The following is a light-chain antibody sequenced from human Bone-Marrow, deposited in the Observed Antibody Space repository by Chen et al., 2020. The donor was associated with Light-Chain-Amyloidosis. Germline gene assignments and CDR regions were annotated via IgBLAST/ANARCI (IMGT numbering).Light chain of an antibody. CDR1: SSDVGGDNH. CDR3: SSYTITNTLV. CDR2: ELT. J-gene: IGLJ1*01. V-gene: IGLV2-14*01. Sequence: QSALTQPASVSGSPGQSITISCTGTSSDVGGDNHVSWYQQHPDKAPKLMIYELTNRPSWVPDRLSGSKSDNTASLTISGLQTEDEADYFCSSYTITNTLVFGSGTRVTVL.